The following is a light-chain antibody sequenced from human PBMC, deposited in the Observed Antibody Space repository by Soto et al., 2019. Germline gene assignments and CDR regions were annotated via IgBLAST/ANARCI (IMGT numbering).Light chain of an antibody. CDR2: DAS. J-gene: IGKJ5*01. Sequence: EIVLTQSTGTLSLSPGERATLSCRASQSVSSYLAWYQQKPGQAPRLLIYDASNKATGIPARFSGSGAGTDFTLTISSLEPEDFAIYYCQQRQYWPPITFGQGTRLEIK. CDR3: QQRQYWPPIT. CDR1: QSVSSY. V-gene: IGKV3-11*01.